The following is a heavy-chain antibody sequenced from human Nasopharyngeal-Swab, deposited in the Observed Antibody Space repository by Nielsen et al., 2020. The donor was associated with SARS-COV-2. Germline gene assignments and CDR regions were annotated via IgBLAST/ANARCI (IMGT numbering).Heavy chain of an antibody. CDR1: GGSFNGFY. CDR3: ARAGSVVDAYTGLDV. D-gene: IGHD5-24*01. Sequence: SETMSLTCSVSGGSFNGFYWNWISQAPGKGLEWIGEINPKERTNYNPSLKSRIAMLVDTSNNQVSLKVSSVSAGDTAVYYCARAGSVVDAYTGLDVWGQGTTVTVSS. V-gene: IGHV4-34*01. J-gene: IGHJ6*02. CDR2: INPKERT.